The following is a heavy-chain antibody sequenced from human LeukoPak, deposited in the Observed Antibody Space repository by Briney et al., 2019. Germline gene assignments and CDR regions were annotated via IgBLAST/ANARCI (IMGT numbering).Heavy chain of an antibody. J-gene: IGHJ4*02. V-gene: IGHV3-7*01. D-gene: IGHD5-18*01. CDR3: ARDIGGGYTYGLGGY. CDR2: IRQDGSEK. CDR1: GFTFSNYW. Sequence: GGSWRRSCAASGFTFSNYWMTWVRQAPGKGLEWVANIRQDGSEKHYVDSVKGRFTVSRDNAKNSLYLQMNSLRAEDTAVYYCARDIGGGYTYGLGGYWGQGPLVTVSS.